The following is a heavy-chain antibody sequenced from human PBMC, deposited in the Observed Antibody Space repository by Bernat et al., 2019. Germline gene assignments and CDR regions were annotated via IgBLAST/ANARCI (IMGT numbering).Heavy chain of an antibody. Sequence: QVQLVESGGGVVQPGRSLRPSCAASGFTFSSYAIHWVRQAPGKGLEWVAVISNDGSNKFYADSVKGRFTISRDNSKNTLYLQMNSLRAEDAAVYYCARGDYGTYGYFQHWGQGTLVTVSS. D-gene: IGHD4-11*01. CDR1: GFTFSSYA. CDR3: ARGDYGTYGYFQH. V-gene: IGHV3-30*04. CDR2: ISNDGSNK. J-gene: IGHJ1*01.